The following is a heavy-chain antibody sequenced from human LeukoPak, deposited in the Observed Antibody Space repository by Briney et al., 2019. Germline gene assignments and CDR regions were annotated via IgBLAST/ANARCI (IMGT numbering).Heavy chain of an antibody. V-gene: IGHV3-23*01. D-gene: IGHD6-19*01. CDR3: AKFSTVAGRGGYFDY. CDR2: ISGSGGST. CDR1: GFTFSSYA. Sequence: PGGSLRLSCAASGFTFSSYARSWVRHAPGKELEWVSAISGSGGSTYYADSVKGRFTISRDNSKNTLYLQMNSLRAEDTAVYYCAKFSTVAGRGGYFDYWGQGTLVTVSS. J-gene: IGHJ4*02.